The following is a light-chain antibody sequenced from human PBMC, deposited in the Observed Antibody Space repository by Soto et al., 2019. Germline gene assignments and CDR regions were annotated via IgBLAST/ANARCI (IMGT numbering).Light chain of an antibody. CDR1: NSNIGSNK. CDR2: TSN. J-gene: IGLJ1*01. Sequence: QSALTQPPSASGTPGQRVTISCSGSNSNIGSNKVNWYQQLPGTAPKLLIYTSNQRPSGAPDRFSGSKSGTSASLAISGLQSEDEADYYCATWDDSLHGYVFGTGTKVTVL. CDR3: ATWDDSLHGYV. V-gene: IGLV1-44*01.